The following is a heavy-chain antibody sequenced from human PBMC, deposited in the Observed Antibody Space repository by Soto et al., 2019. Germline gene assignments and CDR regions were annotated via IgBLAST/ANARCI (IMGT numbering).Heavy chain of an antibody. CDR3: ARDSITRVSSDVPGMDV. J-gene: IGHJ6*02. CDR1: GFTVSSNY. D-gene: IGHD3-16*01. V-gene: IGHV3-53*01. Sequence: GSLRLSCAASGFTVSSNYMSWVRQAPGKGLEWVSVIGEGGFSTQYAASVKGRFTISRDNSKNMLYLQMNSLRSDDTAVYYCARDSITRVSSDVPGMDVWGQGTTVTVS. CDR2: IGEGGFST.